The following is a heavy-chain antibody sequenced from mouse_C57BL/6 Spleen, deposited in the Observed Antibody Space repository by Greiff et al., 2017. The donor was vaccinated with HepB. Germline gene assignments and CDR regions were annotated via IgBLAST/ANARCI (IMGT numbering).Heavy chain of an antibody. Sequence: VQLQQSGPELVKPGASVKMSCKASGYTFTDYNMHWVKQSHGKSLEWIGYINPNNGGTSYNQKFKGKATLTVNKSSSTAYMELRSLTSEDSAVYYCARGWGSAGFFDYWGQGTTLTVSS. CDR2: INPNNGGT. D-gene: IGHD2-3*01. CDR1: GYTFTDYN. CDR3: ARGWGSAGFFDY. J-gene: IGHJ2*01. V-gene: IGHV1-22*01.